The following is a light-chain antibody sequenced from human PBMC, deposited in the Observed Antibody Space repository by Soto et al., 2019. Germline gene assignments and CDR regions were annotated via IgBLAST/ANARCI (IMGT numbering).Light chain of an antibody. V-gene: IGKV3-20*01. CDR2: RGS. CDR3: QDYGTSAPWT. CDR1: QNIRGNE. Sequence: VLTQSPGTLSLSPGERTTLSCRASQNIRGNELAWYQQKPRQPPRLLIYRGSSRAPGIPDRFSGRGSGTEFTLTISRLEPEDVAVYYCQDYGTSAPWTFGQGTRVEIK. J-gene: IGKJ1*01.